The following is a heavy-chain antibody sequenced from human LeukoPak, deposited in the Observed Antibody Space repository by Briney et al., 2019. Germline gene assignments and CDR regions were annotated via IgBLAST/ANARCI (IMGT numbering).Heavy chain of an antibody. Sequence: GGSLRLSCAASGFTFSSYAMSWVRQAPGEGLEWVSAISGSGGSTYYADSVKGRFTISRGNSKNTLYLQMNSLRAEDTAVYYCAKGTHMIPSWFDPWGQGTLVTVSS. J-gene: IGHJ5*02. CDR1: GFTFSSYA. CDR3: AKGTHMIPSWFDP. CDR2: ISGSGGST. V-gene: IGHV3-23*01. D-gene: IGHD3-22*01.